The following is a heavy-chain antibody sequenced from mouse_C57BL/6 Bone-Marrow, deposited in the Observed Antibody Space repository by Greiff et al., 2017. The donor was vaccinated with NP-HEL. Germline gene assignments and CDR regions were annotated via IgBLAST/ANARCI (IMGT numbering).Heavy chain of an antibody. CDR3: AREDFLLRYFDV. J-gene: IGHJ1*03. CDR2: ISSGSSTI. V-gene: IGHV5-17*01. CDR1: GFTFSDYG. Sequence: EVKVVESGGGLVKPGGSLKLSCAASGFTFSDYGMHWVRQAPEKGLEWVAYISSGSSTIYYADTVKGRFTISRDNAKNTLFLQMTSLRSEDTAMYYCAREDFLLRYFDVWGTGTTVTVSS. D-gene: IGHD2-10*01.